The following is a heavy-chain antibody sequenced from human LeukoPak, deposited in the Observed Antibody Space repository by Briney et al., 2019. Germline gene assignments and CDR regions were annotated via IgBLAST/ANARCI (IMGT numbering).Heavy chain of an antibody. Sequence: ASVTVSCKTSGYSFTNYYIHWVRQAPGQGFEWMGWINPSSGGTEYAQKFQGRVTMTGDTSISTAYMELSRLRSDDTAVYYCARDRGSSWYVDYWGQGTLVTVSS. CDR1: GYSFTNYY. V-gene: IGHV1-2*02. CDR2: INPSSGGT. D-gene: IGHD6-13*01. J-gene: IGHJ4*02. CDR3: ARDRGSSWYVDY.